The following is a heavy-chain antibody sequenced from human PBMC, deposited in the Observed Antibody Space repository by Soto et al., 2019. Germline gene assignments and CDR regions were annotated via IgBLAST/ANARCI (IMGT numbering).Heavy chain of an antibody. D-gene: IGHD1-26*01. Sequence: QVQLVESGGGVVQPGRSLRLSCAASRFTFSRYGMHWVRQATGKGLEWVAVISYDGSNKYYGDSVNGRFTISRDNFKSTLYLQMNSLRAEDTAVYYCATSQKQWELVSFDYWGQGTLVTVSS. CDR1: RFTFSRYG. CDR2: ISYDGSNK. J-gene: IGHJ4*02. V-gene: IGHV3-30*03. CDR3: ATSQKQWELVSFDY.